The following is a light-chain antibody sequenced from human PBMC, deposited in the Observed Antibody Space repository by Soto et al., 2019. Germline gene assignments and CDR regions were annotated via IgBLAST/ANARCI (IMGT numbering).Light chain of an antibody. V-gene: IGKV3-11*01. J-gene: IGKJ5*01. Sequence: EFVLTQSPATLSLSPGERAILSCRASQSVAGSLAWYQQKPGQAPRLLIYDISTRAAAIPARFSGSGSGTDFTLTVSSLEPEDFALYYCQQRSTRITFGQGTRLEI. CDR1: QSVAGS. CDR2: DIS. CDR3: QQRSTRIT.